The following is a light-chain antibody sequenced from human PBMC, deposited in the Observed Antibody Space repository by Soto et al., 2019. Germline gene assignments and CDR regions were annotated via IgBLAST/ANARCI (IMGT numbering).Light chain of an antibody. Sequence: EMVLTQSPGTLSLSPGERATLSCRASQSVSSSYLAWYQQKPGQAPRLLIYGASSRATGIPDRFSGSGSGTDFTLTISRLEPEDFAVYYCQQYGSSPLTFGGGNKVEIK. V-gene: IGKV3-20*01. J-gene: IGKJ4*01. CDR1: QSVSSSY. CDR3: QQYGSSPLT. CDR2: GAS.